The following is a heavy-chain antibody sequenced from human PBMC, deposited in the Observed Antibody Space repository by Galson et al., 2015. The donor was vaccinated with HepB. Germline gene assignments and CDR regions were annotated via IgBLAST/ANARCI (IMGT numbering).Heavy chain of an antibody. V-gene: IGHV1-58*01. D-gene: IGHD2-21*02. CDR1: GFTFTSSA. CDR3: AADSYLAYCGGDCYPRDYYYYGMDV. CDR2: IVVGSGNT. J-gene: IGHJ6*02. Sequence: SVKVSCKASGFTFTSSAVQWVRQARGQRLEWIGWIVVGSGNTNYAQKFQDRVTITRDMSTSTAYMELSSLRSEDTAVYYCAADSYLAYCGGDCYPRDYYYYGMDVWGQVTTVTVSS.